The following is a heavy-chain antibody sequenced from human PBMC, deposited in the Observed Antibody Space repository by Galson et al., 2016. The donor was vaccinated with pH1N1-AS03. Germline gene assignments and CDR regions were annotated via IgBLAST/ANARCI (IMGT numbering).Heavy chain of an antibody. CDR2: ISGTGGSP. CDR3: ATNALKVRVDY. CDR1: GSPFRDYA. D-gene: IGHD1-1*01. Sequence: SLRLSCAVSGSPFRDYAVTWFRQAPGKGLEWLAEISGTGGSPFYADSVKGRVTISRDNSKNTVYLQMTRLRAEDTAVYYCATNALKVRVDYWGQGTLVTVSS. V-gene: IGHV3-23*01. J-gene: IGHJ4*02.